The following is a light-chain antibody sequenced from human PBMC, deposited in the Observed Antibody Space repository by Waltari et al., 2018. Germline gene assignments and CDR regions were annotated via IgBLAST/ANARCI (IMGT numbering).Light chain of an antibody. V-gene: IGKV3-15*01. CDR2: GAS. CDR1: QSVNSN. CDR3: QQYDNWLEYS. Sequence: EIVMTQSPATLSLSPGERATLSCWASQSVNSNLAWYQHKPGQAPRLLIYGASTRATGIPASFSGSGSGTEFTLTISSLQSEDFAVYFCQQYDNWLEYSFGQGTKLEI. J-gene: IGKJ2*01.